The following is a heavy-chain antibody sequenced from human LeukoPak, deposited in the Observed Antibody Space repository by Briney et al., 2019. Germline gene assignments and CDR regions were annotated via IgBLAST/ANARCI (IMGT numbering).Heavy chain of an antibody. D-gene: IGHD6-19*01. Sequence: GGSLRLSCAASGFTFSSYAMSWVRQAPGKGLEWVSAISGSGGSTYYADSVKGRFTISRDNSNNTLYLQMNSLRVEGTAVYYCAKSRVAVAAPRNWFDPWGQGTLVTVSS. CDR1: GFTFSSYA. CDR2: ISGSGGST. V-gene: IGHV3-23*01. CDR3: AKSRVAVAAPRNWFDP. J-gene: IGHJ5*02.